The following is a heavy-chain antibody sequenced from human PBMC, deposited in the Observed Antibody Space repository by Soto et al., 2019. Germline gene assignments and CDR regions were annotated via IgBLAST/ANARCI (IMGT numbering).Heavy chain of an antibody. CDR2: INAGNGNT. CDR3: ARSIVVVTALDY. CDR1: GYTFINYG. D-gene: IGHD2-21*02. J-gene: IGHJ4*02. V-gene: IGHV1-3*01. Sequence: ASVNVSCKASGYTFINYGLSWVRQAPGQRLEWMGWINAGNGNTKYSQKFQGRVTITRDTSASTAYMELSSLRSEDTAVYYCARSIVVVTALDYWGQGTLVTVSS.